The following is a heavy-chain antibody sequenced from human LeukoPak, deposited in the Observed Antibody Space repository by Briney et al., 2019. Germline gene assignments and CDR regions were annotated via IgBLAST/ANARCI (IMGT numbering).Heavy chain of an antibody. V-gene: IGHV4-59*08. CDR3: VGILPGEDDAFDI. Sequence: PSETLSLTCTVSGGSISSYYWSWIRQPPGKGLEWIGYIYYSGSTNYNPSLKSRVTISVDTSKNQFSLKLSSVTAADTAVYYCVGILPGEDDAFDIWGQGTMVTVSS. J-gene: IGHJ3*02. CDR2: IYYSGST. CDR1: GGSISSYY. D-gene: IGHD3-10*01.